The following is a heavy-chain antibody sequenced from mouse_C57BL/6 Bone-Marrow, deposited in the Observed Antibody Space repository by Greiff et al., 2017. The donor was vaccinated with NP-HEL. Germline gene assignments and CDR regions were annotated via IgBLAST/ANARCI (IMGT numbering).Heavy chain of an antibody. CDR2: ISDGGSYT. CDR3: ARDPLYH. D-gene: IGHD2-3*01. Sequence: EVKLVESGGGLVKPGGSLKLSCAASGFTFSSYAMSWVRQTPEKRLEWVATISDGGSYTYYPANVKGRCTISRDNAKNNLYLQMRNLKSEDTAMYYCARDPLYHWGQGTTLTVSS. J-gene: IGHJ2*01. CDR1: GFTFSSYA. V-gene: IGHV5-4*01.